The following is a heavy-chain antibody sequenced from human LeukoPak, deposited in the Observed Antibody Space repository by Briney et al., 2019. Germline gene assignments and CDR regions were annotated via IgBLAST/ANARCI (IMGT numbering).Heavy chain of an antibody. J-gene: IGHJ4*02. Sequence: GGSLRLSCTASGFTLSSNAMHWVRQAPGKGLEWMAFIRSDGSNKYYADSVKGRFTISRDNSKNTLYLQMNSLRAEDTAVYYCARILDSAWGELGYWGQGTLVTVSS. CDR2: IRSDGSNK. V-gene: IGHV3-30*01. CDR1: GFTLSSNA. CDR3: ARILDSAWGELGY. D-gene: IGHD6-19*01.